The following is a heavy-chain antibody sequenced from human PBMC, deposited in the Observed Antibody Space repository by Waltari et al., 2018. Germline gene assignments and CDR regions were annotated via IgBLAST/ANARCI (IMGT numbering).Heavy chain of an antibody. CDR2: INPNSGGT. V-gene: IGHV1-2*02. CDR3: ARVSVVVITPDY. Sequence: QVQLVQSGAEVKKPGASVTVSCKASGYPFTGYYMHWVRQAPGQGREWMGWINPNSGGTNYAQKFQGRVTMTRDTSISTAYMELSRLRSDDTAVYYCARVSVVVITPDYWGQGTLVTVSS. D-gene: IGHD3-22*01. J-gene: IGHJ4*02. CDR1: GYPFTGYY.